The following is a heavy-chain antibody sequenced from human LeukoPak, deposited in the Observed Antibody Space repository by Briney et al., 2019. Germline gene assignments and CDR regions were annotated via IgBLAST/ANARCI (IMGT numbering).Heavy chain of an antibody. CDR2: MNQDGSAK. Sequence: GGSLRLSCAASGFTFSDSWMSWVRQAPGKGLEWVANMNQDGSAKDYVDSVKGRFTISRDNARNSLYLQMSSLRAEDTAVYYCATYTHWVAGDIWGQGTTVTVSS. CDR1: GFTFSDSW. CDR3: ATYTHWVAGDI. J-gene: IGHJ6*02. V-gene: IGHV3-7*01. D-gene: IGHD3-16*01.